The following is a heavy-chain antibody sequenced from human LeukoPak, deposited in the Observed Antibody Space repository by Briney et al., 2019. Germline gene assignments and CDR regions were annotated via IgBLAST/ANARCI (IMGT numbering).Heavy chain of an antibody. D-gene: IGHD1-26*01. CDR1: GGSISSSSYY. CDR3: ARGVGWSGSPGTAFDI. Sequence: KPSETLSLTCTVSGGSISSSSYYWGWIRQPPGKGLEWIGSIYYSGSTYYNPSLKSRVTISVDTSKNQFSLKLSSVTAADTAVYYCARGVGWSGSPGTAFDIWGQGTMVTVSS. J-gene: IGHJ3*02. CDR2: IYYSGST. V-gene: IGHV4-39*07.